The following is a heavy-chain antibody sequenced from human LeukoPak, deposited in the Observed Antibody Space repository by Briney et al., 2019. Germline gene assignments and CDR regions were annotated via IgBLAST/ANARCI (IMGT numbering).Heavy chain of an antibody. CDR1: GFAFSGSA. D-gene: IGHD2-2*02. Sequence: GGSLRLSCAASGFAFSGSAMHWVRQASGKGLEWVGRIRSKANSCATAYAASVKGRFTISRDDSKNTAYLQMNSLKTEDTAVYYCTRPKISCSSTSCYTMGNWFDPWGQGTLVTVSS. CDR2: IRSKANSCAT. J-gene: IGHJ5*02. CDR3: TRPKISCSSTSCYTMGNWFDP. V-gene: IGHV3-73*01.